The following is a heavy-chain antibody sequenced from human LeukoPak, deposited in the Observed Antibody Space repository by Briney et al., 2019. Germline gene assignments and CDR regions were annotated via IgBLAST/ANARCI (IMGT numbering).Heavy chain of an antibody. J-gene: IGHJ4*02. D-gene: IGHD5-24*01. CDR2: ISSSSSYT. V-gene: IGHV3-11*06. Sequence: GGSLRLSCAASGFTFSDYYMSWIRQAPGKGLEWVSYISSSSSYTNYADSVKGRFTIYRDNAKNSLYLQMNSLRAEDTAVYYCARGEMATITSVLVYWGQGTLVTVSS. CDR3: ARGEMATITSVLVY. CDR1: GFTFSDYY.